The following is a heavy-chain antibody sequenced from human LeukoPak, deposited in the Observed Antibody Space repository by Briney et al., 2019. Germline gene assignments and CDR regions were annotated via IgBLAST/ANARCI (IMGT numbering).Heavy chain of an antibody. Sequence: SETLCLTCAASGFTISSYYWNWIRQPPGKGLEWVGYIYYSGSTNYNPSLKSRVTISVDTSKNQFSLKLSSVTAADTAVYYCAGGGSYGTNFDYWGQGTLVTVSS. V-gene: IGHV4-59*01. CDR1: GFTISSYY. CDR2: IYYSGST. J-gene: IGHJ4*02. D-gene: IGHD1-26*01. CDR3: AGGGSYGTNFDY.